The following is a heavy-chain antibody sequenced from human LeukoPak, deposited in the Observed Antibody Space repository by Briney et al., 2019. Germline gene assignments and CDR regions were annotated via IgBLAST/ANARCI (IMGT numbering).Heavy chain of an antibody. CDR3: ARRQWLVPRRAFDI. V-gene: IGHV4-38-2*02. CDR2: INHSGST. Sequence: SETLSLTCTVSGYSISSGYYWSWIRQPPGKGLEWIGEINHSGSTNYNPSLKSRVTISVDTSKNQFSLKLSSVTAADTAVYYCARRQWLVPRRAFDIWGQGTMVTVSS. CDR1: GYSISSGYY. J-gene: IGHJ3*02. D-gene: IGHD6-19*01.